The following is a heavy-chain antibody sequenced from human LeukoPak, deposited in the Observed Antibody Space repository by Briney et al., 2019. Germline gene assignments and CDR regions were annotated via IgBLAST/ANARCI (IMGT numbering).Heavy chain of an antibody. J-gene: IGHJ6*02. CDR1: GYTFTSYD. CDR2: MNPNSGNT. CDR3: ASRTYGSGSYYLGMDV. D-gene: IGHD3-10*01. Sequence: ASVKVSCKAPGYTFTSYDINWVRQATGQGLEWMGWMNPNSGNTGYAQKFQGRVTMTRNTSISTAYMELSSLRSEDTAVYYCASRTYGSGSYYLGMDVWGQGTTVTVSS. V-gene: IGHV1-8*01.